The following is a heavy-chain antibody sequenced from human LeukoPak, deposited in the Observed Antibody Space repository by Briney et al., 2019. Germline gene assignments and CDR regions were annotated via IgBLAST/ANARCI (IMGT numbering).Heavy chain of an antibody. V-gene: IGHV4-39*07. Sequence: SETLSLTCTVSGGSISSSSYYWGWIRQPPGKGLEWIGSIYYSGSTYYNPSLKSRVTISVDTSKNQFSLKLSSVTAADTAVYYCARERWSRGPFQYCSSTSCYRPDAFDIWGQGTMVTVSS. D-gene: IGHD2-2*01. CDR2: IYYSGST. J-gene: IGHJ3*02. CDR1: GGSISSSSYY. CDR3: ARERWSRGPFQYCSSTSCYRPDAFDI.